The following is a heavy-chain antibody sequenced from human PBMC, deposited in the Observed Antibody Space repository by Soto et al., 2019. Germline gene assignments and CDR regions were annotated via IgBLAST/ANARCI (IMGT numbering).Heavy chain of an antibody. CDR3: ARGYYYGSGSNYRMDV. V-gene: IGHV4-4*07. Sequence: LSLTCTVSGGSVTSYYWSWIRQPAGKGLECIGRIYTSGGTNYNPSLKGRVTMSVDTSKNQFSLKLTSVTAADTAVYYCARGYYYGSGSNYRMDVWGQGXTVTVYS. CDR1: GGSVTSYY. CDR2: IYTSGGT. D-gene: IGHD3-10*01. J-gene: IGHJ6*02.